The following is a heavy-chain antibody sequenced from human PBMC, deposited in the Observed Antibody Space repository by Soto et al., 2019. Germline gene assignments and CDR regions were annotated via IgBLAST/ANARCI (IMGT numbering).Heavy chain of an antibody. Sequence: EVQLVESGGGLVQPGGSLRLSCAASGFSFSSYDMHWVRQPTGKGLEWVSVIGAAGDTYYPGSVKGRFTISRENAKNSFYLQMNSLRAGDTAVYYCARGRGTMATHNMDVWGKGTTVIVSS. CDR2: IGAAGDT. CDR3: ARGRGTMATHNMDV. V-gene: IGHV3-13*01. D-gene: IGHD3-10*01. CDR1: GFSFSSYD. J-gene: IGHJ6*03.